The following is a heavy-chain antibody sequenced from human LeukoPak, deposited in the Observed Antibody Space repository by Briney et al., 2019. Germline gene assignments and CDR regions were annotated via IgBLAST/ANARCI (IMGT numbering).Heavy chain of an antibody. Sequence: SETLSLTCTVSGGSISSYYWSWIRQPPGKGLEWIGYIYYSGSTNYNPSLKSRVTISVDTSKNQFSLKLSSVTAADTAVYYCARGGGVVPAAIRWIDYWGQGTLVTVSS. CDR3: ARGGGVVPAAIRWIDY. CDR1: GGSISSYY. D-gene: IGHD2-2*02. J-gene: IGHJ4*02. V-gene: IGHV4-59*01. CDR2: IYYSGST.